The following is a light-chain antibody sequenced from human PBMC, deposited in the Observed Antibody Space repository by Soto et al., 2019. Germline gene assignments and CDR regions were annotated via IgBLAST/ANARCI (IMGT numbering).Light chain of an antibody. CDR1: SSDVGSYNL. Sequence: QSVLTQPASVSGSPGQSITISCTGTSSDVGSYNLVSWYQQHPGQAPKLMICEVSKRPSGVSNRFSVSKSGNTSSLTISGLQAEDESAYYCCSYAGSSTVFGTVTTVTVL. CDR2: EVS. J-gene: IGLJ1*01. CDR3: CSYAGSSTV. V-gene: IGLV2-23*02.